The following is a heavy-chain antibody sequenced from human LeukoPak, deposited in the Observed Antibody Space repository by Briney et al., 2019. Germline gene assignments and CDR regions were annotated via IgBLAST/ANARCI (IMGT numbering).Heavy chain of an antibody. CDR3: ARGDSSGTTIGVGDY. Sequence: ASVKVSCKASGYTFTGYYMHWVRQAPGQGLEWMGWINPNSGGTNYAQKFQGRVTMTRDTSISTAYMELSRLRSDDTAVYYCARGDSSGTTIGVGDYWGQGTLVTVSS. V-gene: IGHV1-2*02. J-gene: IGHJ4*02. CDR2: INPNSGGT. D-gene: IGHD1-26*01. CDR1: GYTFTGYY.